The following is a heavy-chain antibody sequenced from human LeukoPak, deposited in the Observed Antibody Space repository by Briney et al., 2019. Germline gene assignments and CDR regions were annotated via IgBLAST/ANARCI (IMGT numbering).Heavy chain of an antibody. CDR2: IYYSGST. CDR3: AREKQWLGHAFDI. J-gene: IGHJ3*02. V-gene: IGHV4-59*01. D-gene: IGHD6-19*01. CDR1: GGSISSYY. Sequence: SETLSLTCTVSGGSISSYYWSWIRQPPGKGLEWIGYIYYSGSTNYNPSLKSRVTISVDTSKNQFSLKLSSVTAADTAVYYCAREKQWLGHAFDIWGQGTMVTVSS.